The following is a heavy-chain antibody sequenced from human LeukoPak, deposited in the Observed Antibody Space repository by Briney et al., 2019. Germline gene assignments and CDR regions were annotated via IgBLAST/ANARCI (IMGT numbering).Heavy chain of an antibody. Sequence: ASVKVSCKASGYTFTGYYMHWVRQAPGQGLEWMGWIGAYNGNTNYAQKLQGRVTMTTDTSTSTAYMELRSLRSDDTAVYYCAREKSGSFSLYYFDYWGQGTLVTVSS. CDR2: IGAYNGNT. D-gene: IGHD1-26*01. V-gene: IGHV1-18*04. CDR1: GYTFTGYY. CDR3: AREKSGSFSLYYFDY. J-gene: IGHJ4*02.